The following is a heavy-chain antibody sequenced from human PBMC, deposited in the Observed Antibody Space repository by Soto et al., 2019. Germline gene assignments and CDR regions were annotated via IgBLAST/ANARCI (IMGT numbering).Heavy chain of an antibody. D-gene: IGHD5-12*01. CDR2: IIPMFGTA. CDR1: GGTFSTYA. Sequence: QVQLVQSGAEVKKPESSVKVSCKAPGGTFSTYAISWVRQAPGQGLEWMGGIIPMFGTANYAQRFQDRVTITADESTITVYMEVSSLRSEDTAVYFCASGLQLWLRRINNGYSGWGQGTLVTVSS. V-gene: IGHV1-69*12. J-gene: IGHJ4*02. CDR3: ASGLQLWLRRINNGYSG.